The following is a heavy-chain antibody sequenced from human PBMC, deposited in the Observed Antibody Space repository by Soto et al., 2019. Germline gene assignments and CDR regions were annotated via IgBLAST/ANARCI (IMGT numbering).Heavy chain of an antibody. V-gene: IGHV1-69*13. Sequence: SVKVSCKASGGTFSSYAISWVRQAPGQGLEWMGGIIPIFGTANYAQKFQGRVTITADESTSTAYMELSSLRSEDTALYYCARAYPDISPACPKFDPWGQGTLVTVSS. J-gene: IGHJ5*02. D-gene: IGHD2-15*01. CDR1: GGTFSSYA. CDR3: ARAYPDISPACPKFDP. CDR2: IIPIFGTA.